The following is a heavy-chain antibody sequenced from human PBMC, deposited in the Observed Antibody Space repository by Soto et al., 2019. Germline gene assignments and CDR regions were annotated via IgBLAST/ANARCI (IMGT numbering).Heavy chain of an antibody. CDR1: GGSFSGYY. Sequence: SETLSLTCAVYGGSFSGYYWSWIRQPPGKGLEWIGEINHSGSTNYNPSLKSRVTISVDTSKNQFSLKLSSVTAADTAVYYCARGLPARYSSSWAPTYYFDYWGQGTLVTVSS. J-gene: IGHJ4*02. CDR2: INHSGST. V-gene: IGHV4-34*01. D-gene: IGHD6-13*01. CDR3: ARGLPARYSSSWAPTYYFDY.